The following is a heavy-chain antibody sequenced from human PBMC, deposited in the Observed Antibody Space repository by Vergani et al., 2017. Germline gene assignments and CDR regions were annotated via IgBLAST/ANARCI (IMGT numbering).Heavy chain of an antibody. V-gene: IGHV1-69*02. Sequence: QVQLVQSGAEVKKPGSSVKVSCKASGGTFSSYTISWVRQAPGQGLEWMGRIIPILGIANYAQKLQGRDTITADKSTSTAYMELSSLRSEDTAVYYCASFCSSTSCFYFDYWGQGTLVTVSS. CDR3: ASFCSSTSCFYFDY. CDR1: GGTFSSYT. CDR2: IIPILGIA. D-gene: IGHD2-2*01. J-gene: IGHJ4*02.